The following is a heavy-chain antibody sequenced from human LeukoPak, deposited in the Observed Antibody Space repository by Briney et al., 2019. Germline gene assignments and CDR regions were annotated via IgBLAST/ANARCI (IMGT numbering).Heavy chain of an antibody. Sequence: GGSLRLSCAASGFTFSSYWMSWVRQAPGKGLEWVANIKQDGSEKYYVDSVKGRFTISRDNAKNSLYLQMNSLRAEDTAVYYCAREVVYRDTRPVDAFDIWGQGTMVTVSS. CDR1: GFTFSSYW. D-gene: IGHD2-8*02. V-gene: IGHV3-7*01. CDR3: AREVVYRDTRPVDAFDI. CDR2: IKQDGSEK. J-gene: IGHJ3*02.